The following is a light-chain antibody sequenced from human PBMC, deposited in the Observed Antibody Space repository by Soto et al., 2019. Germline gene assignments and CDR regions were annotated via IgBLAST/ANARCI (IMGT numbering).Light chain of an antibody. Sequence: EIVLTQSPGTLSMSPGERATLSCRASQSISSNYLAWYQQKPGQAPRLLIYGASSRATGIPDRFSGSGSGTDFTLTISRLEAEDFAVYYCQQDGSSPRTFGQGTKVEF. CDR2: GAS. V-gene: IGKV3-20*01. CDR1: QSISSNY. J-gene: IGKJ1*01. CDR3: QQDGSSPRT.